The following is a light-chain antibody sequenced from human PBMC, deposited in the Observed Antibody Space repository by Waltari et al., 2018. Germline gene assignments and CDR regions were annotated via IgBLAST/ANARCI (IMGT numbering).Light chain of an antibody. V-gene: IGKV3-20*01. CDR2: GAS. J-gene: IGKJ1*01. CDR1: QSVSSSY. CDR3: QQYGSSPTWT. Sequence: EIVLTQSPGTLSLSPGERATLSCRASQSVSSSYLAWYQQKPGQAPRLLIYGASSRATGIPYRFSGSGSGTDFTLTISRLEPGDFAVYYCQQYGSSPTWTFGQGTKVEIK.